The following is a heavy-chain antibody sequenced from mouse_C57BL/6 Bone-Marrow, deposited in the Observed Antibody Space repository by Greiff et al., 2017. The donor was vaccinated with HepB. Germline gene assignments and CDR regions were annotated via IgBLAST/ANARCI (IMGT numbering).Heavy chain of an antibody. CDR2: IDPEDGDT. D-gene: IGHD2-2*01. V-gene: IGHV14-1*01. J-gene: IGHJ4*01. CDR1: GFNIKDYY. CDR3: TTPDGYDKAVNWDYAMDY. Sequence: EVKLMESGAELVRPGASVKLSCTASGFNIKDYYMHWVKQRPEQGLEWIGRIDPEDGDTEYAPKFQGKATMTADTSSNTAYLQLSSLTSEDTAVYYCTTPDGYDKAVNWDYAMDYWGQGTSVTVSS.